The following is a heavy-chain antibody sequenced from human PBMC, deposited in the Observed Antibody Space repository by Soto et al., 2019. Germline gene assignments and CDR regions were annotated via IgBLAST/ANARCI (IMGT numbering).Heavy chain of an antibody. D-gene: IGHD5-18*01. CDR3: ARHGYNYGGGYFDY. CDR1: GFTFSSYG. V-gene: IGHV3-30*03. J-gene: IGHJ4*02. Sequence: GGSLRLSCAASGFTFSSYGMHWVRQAPGKGLEWVAVISYDGSNKYYADSVKGRFTISRDNSKNTLYLQMNSLRAEDTAVYYCARHGYNYGGGYFDYWGQGTLVTVSS. CDR2: ISYDGSNK.